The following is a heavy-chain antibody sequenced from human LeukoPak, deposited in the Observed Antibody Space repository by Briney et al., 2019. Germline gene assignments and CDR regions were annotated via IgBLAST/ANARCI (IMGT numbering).Heavy chain of an antibody. J-gene: IGHJ4*02. CDR2: ISGSGGST. CDR1: RFTFSNYA. D-gene: IGHD6-13*01. CDR3: ARSIPYGTTWYGRSDY. Sequence: PGGSLRLSCAASRFTFSNYAMSWVRQAPGKGLEWVSTISGSGGSTYYADSVKGRFTISRDNALNSLYLQMNSLRAEDTAIYYCARSIPYGTTWYGRSDYWGQGTLVTVSS. V-gene: IGHV3-23*01.